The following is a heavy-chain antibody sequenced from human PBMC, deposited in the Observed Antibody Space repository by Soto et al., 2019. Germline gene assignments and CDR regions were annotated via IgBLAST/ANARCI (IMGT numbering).Heavy chain of an antibody. Sequence: EVQLVESGGGLIQPGGSLRLSCAASGFTFSHYNMNWVRQAPGKGLEWIAYINTGSSTTSYADSVEGRFTISRENAKNSLYLEMNSLSAEDTAVYYCARDREDFLRIFDCWGRGTLVSVSS. J-gene: IGHJ4*02. CDR1: GFTFSHYN. CDR2: INTGSSTT. V-gene: IGHV3-48*01. D-gene: IGHD3-3*01. CDR3: ARDREDFLRIFDC.